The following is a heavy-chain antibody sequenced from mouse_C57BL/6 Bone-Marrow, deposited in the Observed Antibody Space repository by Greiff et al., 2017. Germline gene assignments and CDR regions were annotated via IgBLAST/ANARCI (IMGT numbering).Heavy chain of an antibody. Sequence: EVLLVESGGGLVKPGGSLKLSCAASGFTFSDYGMHWVRQAPEKGLEWVAYISSGSSTIYYADTVKGRFTISRDKAKNTLFLQMTSLRTEDTAMYYCAKNDYDKMAWFAYWGQGTLVTVSA. CDR2: ISSGSSTI. J-gene: IGHJ3*01. CDR1: GFTFSDYG. V-gene: IGHV5-17*01. D-gene: IGHD2-4*01. CDR3: AKNDYDKMAWFAY.